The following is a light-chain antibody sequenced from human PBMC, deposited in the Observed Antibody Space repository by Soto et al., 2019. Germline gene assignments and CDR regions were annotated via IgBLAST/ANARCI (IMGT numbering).Light chain of an antibody. CDR2: GTS. V-gene: IGKV3-15*01. CDR3: EQYNGWPPAYT. CDR1: QSVGND. J-gene: IGKJ2*01. Sequence: EIVMTQSPATLSVSQGERATLSCRASQSVGNDVAWYQQKPGQAPRLLIHGTSTRASGIPARFSGSGSGSEFTLTISSLQSEDFAVYYCEQYNGWPPAYTFGQGTKLEIK.